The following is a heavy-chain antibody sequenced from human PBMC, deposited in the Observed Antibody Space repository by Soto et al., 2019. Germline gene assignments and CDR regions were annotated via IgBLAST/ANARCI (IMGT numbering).Heavy chain of an antibody. CDR2: ISYDGSNK. V-gene: IGHV3-30-3*01. Sequence: QVQLVESGGGVVQPGRSLRLSCAASGFTFSSYAMHWVRQAPGKGLEWVAVISYDGSNKYYADSVKGRFTISRDNSKNTLYLQMNSLRAEETAVYYCARDGRAAASPGFDPWGQGTLVTVSS. CDR3: ARDGRAAASPGFDP. CDR1: GFTFSSYA. D-gene: IGHD6-13*01. J-gene: IGHJ5*02.